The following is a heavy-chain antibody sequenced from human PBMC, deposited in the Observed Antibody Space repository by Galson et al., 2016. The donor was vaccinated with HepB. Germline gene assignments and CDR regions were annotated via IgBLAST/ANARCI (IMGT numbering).Heavy chain of an antibody. CDR1: GFTFSRCG. CDR3: AKDGHPSPIGGSGTFFSYYQYYYVDV. V-gene: IGHV3-30*18. J-gene: IGHJ6*03. D-gene: IGHD3-10*01. CDR2: IYYDGNDK. Sequence: SLRLSCAASGFTFSRCGMHWVRQAPGKGLEWVAVIYYDGNDKYYADSVKGRITISRDNSQHTLSLQMNSLRAEDTAVYYCAKDGHPSPIGGSGTFFSYYQYYYVDVWGKGTTVTVSS.